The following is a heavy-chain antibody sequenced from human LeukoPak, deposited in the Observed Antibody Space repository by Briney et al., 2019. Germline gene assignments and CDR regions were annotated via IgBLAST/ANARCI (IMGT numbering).Heavy chain of an antibody. CDR2: ISSSSSTI. J-gene: IGHJ3*02. D-gene: IGHD4-23*01. V-gene: IGHV3-48*02. CDR3: VGEGYGGHSFYI. Sequence: GGSLRLSCAASGFTFSSYSMNWVRQAPGKGLEWVSYISSSSSTIYYADSVKGRFTISRDNAKNSLYLQMTSLRDEDTAVYYCVGEGYGGHSFYIWGQGTMVTVSS. CDR1: GFTFSSYS.